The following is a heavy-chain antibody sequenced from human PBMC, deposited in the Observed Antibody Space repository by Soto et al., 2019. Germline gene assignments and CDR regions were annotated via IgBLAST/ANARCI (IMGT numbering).Heavy chain of an antibody. CDR3: ARLNDFWSGYDYYYGMAV. Sequence: SETLSLTCTVSGGSISSYYWSWIRQPPGKGLEWIGYIYYSGSTNYNPSLKSRVTISVDTSKNQFSLKLSSVTAADTAVYYCARLNDFWSGYDYYYGMAVWGQGTTVTVSS. J-gene: IGHJ6*02. D-gene: IGHD3-3*01. CDR2: IYYSGST. V-gene: IGHV4-59*01. CDR1: GGSISSYY.